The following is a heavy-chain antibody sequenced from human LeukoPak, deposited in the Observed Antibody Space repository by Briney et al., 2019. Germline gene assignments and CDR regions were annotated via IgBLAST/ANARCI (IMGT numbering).Heavy chain of an antibody. V-gene: IGHV3-53*04. D-gene: IGHD2-8*01. CDR3: ARGYCTNAVCPIDY. Sequence: PGGSLRLSCAASGFTVSNHYMSWVRQAPGKGLEWVSIIYSGASTYYADSVKGRFTISRHISKNTLYLQMNSLRAEDTAVYYCARGYCTNAVCPIDYWGQGTLVTVSS. CDR2: IYSGAST. CDR1: GFTVSNHY. J-gene: IGHJ4*02.